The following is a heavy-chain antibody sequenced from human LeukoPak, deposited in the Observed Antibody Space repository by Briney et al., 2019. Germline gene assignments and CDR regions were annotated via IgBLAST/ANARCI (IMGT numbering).Heavy chain of an antibody. Sequence: SETLSLTCTVSGGXISSYYCSWIRQPPGKGLEWLGYIYYSGSTYYYNPSLKSRVTMSVDTSKNQFSLKLSSVTAADTAVYYCARQYYYDGSGPFQHWGQGTLVTVSS. V-gene: IGHV4-59*08. CDR1: GGXISSYY. CDR2: IYYSGSTY. CDR3: ARQYYYDGSGPFQH. D-gene: IGHD3-22*01. J-gene: IGHJ1*01.